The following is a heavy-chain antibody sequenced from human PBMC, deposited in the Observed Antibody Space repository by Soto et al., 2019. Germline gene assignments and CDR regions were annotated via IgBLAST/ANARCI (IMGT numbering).Heavy chain of an antibody. J-gene: IGHJ6*02. CDR3: ARGLERHYYGSGDEGPNRYYYYGMDV. D-gene: IGHD3-10*01. CDR1: GYTFTGYY. Sequence: ASVKGSCKASGYTFTGYYMHWVRQAPGQGLEWMGWINPNSGGTNYAQKFQGWVTRTRDTSISTAYMELSRLRSDDTAVYYCARGLERHYYGSGDEGPNRYYYYGMDVWGQGTTVNVSS. V-gene: IGHV1-2*04. CDR2: INPNSGGT.